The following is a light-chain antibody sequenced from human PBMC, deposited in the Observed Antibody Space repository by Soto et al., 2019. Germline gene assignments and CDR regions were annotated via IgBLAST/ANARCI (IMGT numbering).Light chain of an antibody. V-gene: IGKV1-39*01. CDR3: QQYGSSPRT. CDR1: QSISSY. CDR2: AAS. Sequence: DIHMTHCPSSLSASARPRFTFTCGASQSISSYLNWYQQKPGKAPKVLIYAASSLQSGVPDRFSGSGSGTDFTLTISRLEPEDFAVYYCQQYGSSPRTFGRGTKVDIK. J-gene: IGKJ1*01.